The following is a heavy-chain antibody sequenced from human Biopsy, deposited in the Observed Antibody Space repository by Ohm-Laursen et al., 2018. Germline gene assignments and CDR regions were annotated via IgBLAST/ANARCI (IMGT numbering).Heavy chain of an antibody. V-gene: IGHV1-69*17. CDR2: IIAVSGLV. CDR3: ATPFQYYDSWGGYPPFDH. Sequence: SVKVSCKASGGTFSNYAISWVRQAPGEGLEWMGGIIAVSGLVNYAPKFQGRVSITADKSPTTAYMELSNLKSEDTAVYYCATPFQYYDSWGGYPPFDHWGQGTLVTVSS. D-gene: IGHD3-3*01. CDR1: GGTFSNYA. J-gene: IGHJ4*02.